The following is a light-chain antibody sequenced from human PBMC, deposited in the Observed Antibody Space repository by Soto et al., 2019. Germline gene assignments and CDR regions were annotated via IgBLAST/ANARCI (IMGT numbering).Light chain of an antibody. V-gene: IGKV3-15*01. CDR1: QNIGSN. CDR3: QQYNNWIT. Sequence: EIVMTQSPATLSVSPGERITLSCRASQNIGSNLAWYQQKFGQAPRLLIYGASTRVTGIPARFSGSGSGTEFTLTISSLQSEDFAVYYCQQYNNWITFGQGTRLEIK. CDR2: GAS. J-gene: IGKJ5*01.